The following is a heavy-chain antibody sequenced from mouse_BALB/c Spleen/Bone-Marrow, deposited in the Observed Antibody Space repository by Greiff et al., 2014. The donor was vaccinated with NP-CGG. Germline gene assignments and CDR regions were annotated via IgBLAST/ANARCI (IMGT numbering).Heavy chain of an antibody. CDR3: ARQRGYAYAMDY. J-gene: IGHJ4*01. CDR2: ISSGGGST. Sequence: VHVKQSGGGLVKPGGSLKLSCAASGFAFSGNAMSWVRQTPGKRLEWVAYISSGGGSTYYTDTVKGRFTISRDNAKNTLYLQMNSLKSEDTAMYYCARQRGYAYAMDYWGQGTSVTVSS. D-gene: IGHD2-2*01. CDR1: GFAFSGNA. V-gene: IGHV5-12-1*01.